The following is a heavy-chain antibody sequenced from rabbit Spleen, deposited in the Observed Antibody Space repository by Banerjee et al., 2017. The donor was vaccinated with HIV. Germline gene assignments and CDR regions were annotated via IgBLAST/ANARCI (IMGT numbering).Heavy chain of an antibody. D-gene: IGHD4-1*01. CDR2: IDIGSSGFT. CDR1: GLDFSGDSY. Sequence: QEQLEESGGGLVKPEGSLTLTCKASGLDFSGDSYDSYMCWVRQAPGKGLEWIACIDIGSSGFTYFASWAKGRFTISKTSSTTVTLQMTSMTAADTATYFCARDLAGVIGWNFSVWGQGTLVTVS. J-gene: IGHJ4*01. CDR3: ARDLAGVIGWNFSV. V-gene: IGHV1S45*01.